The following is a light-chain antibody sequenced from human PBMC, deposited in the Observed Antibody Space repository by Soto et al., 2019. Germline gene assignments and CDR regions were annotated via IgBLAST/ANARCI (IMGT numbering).Light chain of an antibody. Sequence: EIVLTQSPGTLSLSPGERATLSCRASQTVSSTSLAWYQQKPGQAPRLLVYGVASRATGIPDRFSGSGSGTDFTLTISRLEPEDFAVYYCQQYDSSSRTFGQGTKVEIK. CDR3: QQYDSSSRT. J-gene: IGKJ1*01. CDR2: GVA. CDR1: QTVSSTS. V-gene: IGKV3-20*01.